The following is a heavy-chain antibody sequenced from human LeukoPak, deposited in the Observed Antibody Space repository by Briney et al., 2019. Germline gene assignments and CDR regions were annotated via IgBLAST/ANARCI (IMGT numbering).Heavy chain of an antibody. Sequence: VASVKVSCKVSGYTLTELSMHWVRQAPGKGLEWKGGFDPEDGETIYAQKFQGRVTMTEDTSTDTAYMELSSLRSEDTAVYYCATVRYYYDSSGYPMDYFQHWGQGTLVTVSS. J-gene: IGHJ1*01. CDR2: FDPEDGET. V-gene: IGHV1-24*01. D-gene: IGHD3-22*01. CDR1: GYTLTELS. CDR3: ATVRYYYDSSGYPMDYFQH.